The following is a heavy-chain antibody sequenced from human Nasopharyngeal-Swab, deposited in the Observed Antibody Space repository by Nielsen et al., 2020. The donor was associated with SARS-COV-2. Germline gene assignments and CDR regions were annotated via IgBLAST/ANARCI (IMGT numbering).Heavy chain of an antibody. J-gene: IGHJ4*02. CDR3: AKGTLGFCRGGSCYPLDS. V-gene: IGHV3-23*01. CDR2: ITADGAAT. Sequence: GESLKISCVVSGFTFRSYAMTWVRLAPGKGLELVSVITADGAATAYVDSAKGRFTISRDNSKNTLYLQMNSLRAEDTALYYCAKGTLGFCRGGSCYPLDSWGQGTLVTVSS. D-gene: IGHD2-15*01. CDR1: GFTFRSYA.